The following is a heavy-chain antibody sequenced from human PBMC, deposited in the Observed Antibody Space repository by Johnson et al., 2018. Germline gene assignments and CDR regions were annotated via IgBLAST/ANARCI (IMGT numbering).Heavy chain of an antibody. CDR2: ITSSGETT. V-gene: IGHV3-23*01. J-gene: IGHJ6*02. D-gene: IGHD5-18*01. CDR1: GFTFSAYA. Sequence: EVQLLESGGGLVQPGGSLRLSCAASGFTFSAYAMSWVRQAPGKGLEWASTITSSGETTFYADSVKGRFTISRDNSKNILFLQMNSLRAEDSAVFYCAKAHVDTYITNYFFAVDVWGQGTPVTVSS. CDR3: AKAHVDTYITNYFFAVDV.